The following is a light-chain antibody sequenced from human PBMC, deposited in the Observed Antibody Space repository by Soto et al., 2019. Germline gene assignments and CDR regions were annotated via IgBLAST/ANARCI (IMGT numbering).Light chain of an antibody. CDR2: DAS. CDR1: HYISML. Sequence: DIQMTQSPSTLSASVGDRVAITCRASHYISMLLAWYQQRPGKAPSLLITDASKLESGVPPRFNGSRSETEFTLTIRNLQPDDFATYYCQQYNSFPWTFGLGTKVDI. CDR3: QQYNSFPWT. J-gene: IGKJ1*01. V-gene: IGKV1-5*01.